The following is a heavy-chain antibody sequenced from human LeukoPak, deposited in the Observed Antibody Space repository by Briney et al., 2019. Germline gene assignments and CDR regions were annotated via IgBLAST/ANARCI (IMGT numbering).Heavy chain of an antibody. CDR2: ISWSGGTT. Sequence: GGSLRLSCAASGFSFQDYTTHWVRQPPGKGLEWVSQISWSGGTTYYADSVKGRFTISRDNSRNSLYLQMNSLRTEDTALYYCAKERIGGSLDYWGQGTLLTVSS. J-gene: IGHJ4*02. V-gene: IGHV3-43*01. D-gene: IGHD3-10*01. CDR1: GFSFQDYT. CDR3: AKERIGGSLDY.